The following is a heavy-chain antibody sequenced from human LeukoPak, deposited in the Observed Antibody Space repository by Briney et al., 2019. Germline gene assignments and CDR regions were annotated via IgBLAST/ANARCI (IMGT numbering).Heavy chain of an antibody. J-gene: IGHJ4*02. Sequence: SETLSLTCTVSGGSISSGDYYWSWIRQPPGKGLEWIGYIYYSGSTYYNPSLKSRVTISADTSKNQFSLKLSSVTAADTAVYYCARAVYCSSTSCQFDYWGQGTLVTVSS. CDR1: GGSISSGDYY. CDR3: ARAVYCSSTSCQFDY. CDR2: IYYSGST. V-gene: IGHV4-30-4*08. D-gene: IGHD2-2*01.